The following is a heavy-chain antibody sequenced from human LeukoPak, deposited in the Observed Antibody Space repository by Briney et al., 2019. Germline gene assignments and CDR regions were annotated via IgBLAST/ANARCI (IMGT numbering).Heavy chain of an antibody. J-gene: IGHJ4*02. CDR3: ARAPNWNRYYFDY. V-gene: IGHV4-34*01. CDR2: INHSGST. CDR1: GGSFSGYY. Sequence: PSETLSLTCAVYGGSFSGYYWSWIRQPPGKGLEWIGEINHSGSTNYNPSLKSRVTISVDTSKNQFSLKLSSVTAADTAVYYCARAPNWNRYYFDYWGQGTLVTVSS. D-gene: IGHD1-1*01.